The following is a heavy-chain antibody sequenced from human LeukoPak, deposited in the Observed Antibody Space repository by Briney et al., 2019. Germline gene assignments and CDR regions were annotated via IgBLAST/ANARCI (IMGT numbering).Heavy chain of an antibody. V-gene: IGHV1-3*01. Sequence: ASVKVSCKTSGYTFTSYGMHWVRQAPGQRLEWMGWINGGNGDAKYSQKFQGRVTIIRDTSASTAYMELSSLRSEDTAVYYCARVDYSRWGQGTLVTVSS. CDR2: INGGNGDA. CDR3: ARVDYSR. CDR1: GYTFTSYG. D-gene: IGHD6-13*01. J-gene: IGHJ4*02.